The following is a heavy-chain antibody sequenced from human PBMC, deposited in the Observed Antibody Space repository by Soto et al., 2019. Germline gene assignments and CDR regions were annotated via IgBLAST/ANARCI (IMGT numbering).Heavy chain of an antibody. D-gene: IGHD6-13*01. CDR1: GGSFSGYY. V-gene: IGHV4-34*01. CDR2: INHSGST. CDR3: ARGYSSSWYYYYYMDV. J-gene: IGHJ6*03. Sequence: SETLSLTCAVYGGSFSGYYWSWIRQPPGKGLEWIGEINHSGSTNYNPSLKSRVTISVDTSKNQFSLKLSSVTAADTAVYYCARGYSSSWYYYYYMDVWGKGTTVTVSS.